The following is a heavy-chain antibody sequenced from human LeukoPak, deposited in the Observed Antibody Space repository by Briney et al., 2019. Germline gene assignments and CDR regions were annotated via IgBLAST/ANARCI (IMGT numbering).Heavy chain of an antibody. D-gene: IGHD6-13*01. CDR3: ARSITSSWYGDFQH. J-gene: IGHJ1*01. CDR1: GGSMSGYF. Sequence: SETLSLTCTVSGGSMSGYFWSWIRQPPGKGLEWIGYIYYSGSTDYNPSLKSRVTISVDTSKNQFSLKLSSVTAADTAVYYCARSITSSWYGDFQHWGQGTLVTVSS. CDR2: IYYSGST. V-gene: IGHV4-59*01.